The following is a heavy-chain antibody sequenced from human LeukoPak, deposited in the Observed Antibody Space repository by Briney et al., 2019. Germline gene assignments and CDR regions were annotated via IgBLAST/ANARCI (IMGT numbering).Heavy chain of an antibody. D-gene: IGHD2-15*01. CDR3: ARGRGSGYYYYYYMDV. CDR1: GDSISSSSSY. V-gene: IGHV4-39*07. CDR2: INHSGST. Sequence: SETLSLTCTVSGDSISSSSSYWGWIRQPPGEGLEWIGEINHSGSTNYNPSLKSRVTISVDTSKNQFSLKLSSVTPADTAVYYCARGRGSGYYYYYYMDVWGKGTTVTVSS. J-gene: IGHJ6*03.